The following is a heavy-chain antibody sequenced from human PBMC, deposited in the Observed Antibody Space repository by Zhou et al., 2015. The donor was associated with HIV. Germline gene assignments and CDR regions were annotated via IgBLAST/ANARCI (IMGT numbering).Heavy chain of an antibody. D-gene: IGHD3-16*01. V-gene: IGHV1-69*17. Sequence: QVQLVQSGTEVKKPGSSVKVSCRASGGTFSGSEISWVRQAPGQGLEWMGGVIPLFDVESYAQKFRGRLKITVDKTTRAVYMEVSSLRPEDAAVYYCARSSGNYDYAFDIWGQGTKVIVSS. J-gene: IGHJ3*02. CDR2: VIPLFDVE. CDR3: ARSSGNYDYAFDI. CDR1: GGTFSGSE.